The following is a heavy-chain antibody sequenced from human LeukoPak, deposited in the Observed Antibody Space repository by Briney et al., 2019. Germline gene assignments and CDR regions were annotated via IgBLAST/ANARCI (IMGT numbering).Heavy chain of an antibody. CDR2: INHSGST. D-gene: IGHD6-19*01. Sequence: SETLSLTCAVYGGSFSGYYWSWIRQPPGKGLEWIGEINHSGSTNYNPSLKSRVTISVDTSKNQFSLNLSSVTAADTAVYYCARWGSGWHYFDYWGQGALVTVSS. CDR3: ARWGSGWHYFDY. V-gene: IGHV4-34*01. J-gene: IGHJ4*02. CDR1: GGSFSGYY.